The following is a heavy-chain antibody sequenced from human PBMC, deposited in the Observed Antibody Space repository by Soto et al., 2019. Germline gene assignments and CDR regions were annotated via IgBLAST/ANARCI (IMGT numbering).Heavy chain of an antibody. CDR2: FDPEDGET. J-gene: IGHJ5*02. Sequence: GASVKVSCKVSGYTLTELSMHWVRQAPGKGLEWMGGFDPEDGETIYAQKFQGRVTMTEDTSTDTAYMELSSLRSEDTAVYYCATSYCSGGSCYWFDPWGQGTLVTVSS. V-gene: IGHV1-24*01. CDR1: GYTLTELS. D-gene: IGHD2-15*01. CDR3: ATSYCSGGSCYWFDP.